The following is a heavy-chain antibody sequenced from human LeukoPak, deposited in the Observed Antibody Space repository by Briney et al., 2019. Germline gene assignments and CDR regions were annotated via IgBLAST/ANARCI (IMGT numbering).Heavy chain of an antibody. CDR3: ARGGEVGGFDI. CDR1: GFSFSDYY. Sequence: GGSLRLSCAASGFSFSDYYMSWIRQAPGKWLEWVSSISSSGSSIYYADSVKGRFTISRDNAKNSLYLQMNSLRAEDTALYYCARGGEVGGFDIWGQGTMVTVSS. J-gene: IGHJ3*02. V-gene: IGHV3-11*04. CDR2: ISSSGSSI. D-gene: IGHD2-15*01.